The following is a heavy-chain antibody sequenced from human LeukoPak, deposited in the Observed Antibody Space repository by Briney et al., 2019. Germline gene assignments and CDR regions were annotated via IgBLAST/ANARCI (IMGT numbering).Heavy chain of an antibody. CDR2: IKKDGSKK. J-gene: IGHJ4*02. Sequence: GGSLRLSCAASGFTFSDHWMSWVRQGPGKGLEWVADIKKDGSKKNEVDSAKGRFTISRDNAKNSLYLQMNSLRAEDTAEYYCARGPSYGARCDYLDYWGQGALVTVSS. D-gene: IGHD3-10*01. CDR3: ARGPSYGARCDYLDY. CDR1: GFTFSDHW. V-gene: IGHV3-7*01.